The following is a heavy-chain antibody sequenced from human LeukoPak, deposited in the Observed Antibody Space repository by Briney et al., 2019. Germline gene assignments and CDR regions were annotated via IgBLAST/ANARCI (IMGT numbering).Heavy chain of an antibody. Sequence: SETLSLTCTVSGGSISSSSYYWGWIRQPPGKGLEWIGSIYYSGSTYYSPSPKSRVTISVDTSKNQFSLKLSSVTAADTAVYYCARQPYYYGSGSYYSRRTKYYFDYWGQGTLVTVSS. J-gene: IGHJ4*02. CDR2: IYYSGST. CDR3: ARQPYYYGSGSYYSRRTKYYFDY. CDR1: GGSISSSSYY. V-gene: IGHV4-39*01. D-gene: IGHD3-10*01.